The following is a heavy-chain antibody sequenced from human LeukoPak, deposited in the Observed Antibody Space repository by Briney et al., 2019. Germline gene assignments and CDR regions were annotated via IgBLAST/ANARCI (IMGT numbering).Heavy chain of an antibody. CDR2: IRRRAYGGAA. J-gene: IGHJ4*02. CDR1: GFAFDDFA. CDR3: SRNGLVGFDY. V-gene: IGHV3-49*04. Sequence: GGSLRLSCTTSGFAFDDFAMSWVRQPAGKGLEWVGFIRRRAYGGAAEYAASVKGRFIISRDDSKGIAYLQMNSLKTEDTAVYYCSRNGLVGFDYWGQGSRVIVSP.